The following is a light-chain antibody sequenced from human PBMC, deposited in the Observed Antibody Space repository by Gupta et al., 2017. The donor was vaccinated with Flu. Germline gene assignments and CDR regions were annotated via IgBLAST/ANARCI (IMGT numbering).Light chain of an antibody. V-gene: IGLV1-40*01. CDR2: GHS. CDR3: QSYDSSRSGSEV. Sequence: QSVLTQPPSVSGAPGQSVTISCTGSSANIGAGYNVHWYQQLPGTAPTLLIYGHSNRPSGVADRFSGSKSGTSASLAITGLQAEDEDDYYCQSYDSSRSGSEVFGAGTKVTVL. J-gene: IGLJ1*01. CDR1: SANIGAGYN.